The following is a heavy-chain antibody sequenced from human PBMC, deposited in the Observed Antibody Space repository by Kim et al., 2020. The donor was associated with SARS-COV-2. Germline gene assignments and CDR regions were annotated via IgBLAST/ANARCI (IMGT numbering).Heavy chain of an antibody. Sequence: SVKVSCKASGGTFSSYAISWVRQAPGQGLEWMGGIIPIFGTANYAQKFQGRVTITADESTSTAYMELSSLRSEDTAVYYCAREPPIYYTPRPLNDYGDYGSSYYYGMDVWGQGTTVTVSS. CDR2: IIPIFGTA. D-gene: IGHD4-17*01. CDR1: GGTFSSYA. V-gene: IGHV1-69*13. J-gene: IGHJ6*02. CDR3: AREPPIYYTPRPLNDYGDYGSSYYYGMDV.